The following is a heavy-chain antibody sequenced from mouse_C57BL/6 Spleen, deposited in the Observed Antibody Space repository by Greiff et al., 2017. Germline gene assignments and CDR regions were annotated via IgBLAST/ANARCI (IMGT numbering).Heavy chain of an antibody. CDR2: IYPGDGDT. Sequence: VQLQPSGAELVKPGASVKISCKASGYAFRSYWMNWVKQRPGKGLERIGQIYPGDGDTNYNGKFKGKATLTADKSSSTAYMQLSRLTSEDSAVYFCARWTVVAVRDYFDDWGQGTTLTVSS. D-gene: IGHD1-1*01. J-gene: IGHJ2*01. V-gene: IGHV1-80*01. CDR1: GYAFRSYW. CDR3: ARWTVVAVRDYFDD.